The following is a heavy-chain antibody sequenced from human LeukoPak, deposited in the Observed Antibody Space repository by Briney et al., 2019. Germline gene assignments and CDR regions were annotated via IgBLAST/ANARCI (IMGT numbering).Heavy chain of an antibody. CDR1: GGSISSSSFY. V-gene: IGHV4-39*01. Sequence: NPSETLSLTCAVSGGSISSSSFYWGWIRQPPGKGLEWVGSIYYSGSTYYRPALKSRVTMSVDTANNQFSLNLRSVTAADTAVFYCVSGYYFDFFDIWGQGTMVTVSS. CDR3: VSGYYFDFFDI. CDR2: IYYSGST. D-gene: IGHD3-22*01. J-gene: IGHJ3*02.